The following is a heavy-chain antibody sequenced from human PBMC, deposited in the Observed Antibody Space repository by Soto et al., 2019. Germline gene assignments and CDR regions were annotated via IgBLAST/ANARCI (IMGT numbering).Heavy chain of an antibody. Sequence: QVPLVQSGAEVKNPGASVKVSCKASGYTFTRYGIGWARQAPGQGLEWMGWINTYNGNTNYAQNVQGRVTLTTDTSTSTAYMELRSLRSNATAIYYCAMVDVYVTPSPQDVWGQGTTVIVSS. CDR3: AMVDVYVTPSPQDV. CDR2: INTYNGNT. J-gene: IGHJ6*02. CDR1: GYTFTRYG. D-gene: IGHD3-16*01. V-gene: IGHV1-18*01.